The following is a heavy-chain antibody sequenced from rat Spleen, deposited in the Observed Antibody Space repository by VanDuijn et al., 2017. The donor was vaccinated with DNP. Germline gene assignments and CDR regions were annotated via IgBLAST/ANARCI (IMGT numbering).Heavy chain of an antibody. CDR1: GFTSSNYG. V-gene: IGHV5-19*01. D-gene: IGHD1-11*01. J-gene: IGHJ2*01. CDR3: TTDFERGY. CDR2: ISPSGGST. Sequence: EVQLVEPGGGLVQPGRSLKLSCAASGFTSSNYGMHWIRQAPTQGLEWVASISPSGGSTYYQDSVKGRFTISRNNAKNTLYLQMDSLRSEDTATFYCTTDFERGYWGQGVMVTVSS.